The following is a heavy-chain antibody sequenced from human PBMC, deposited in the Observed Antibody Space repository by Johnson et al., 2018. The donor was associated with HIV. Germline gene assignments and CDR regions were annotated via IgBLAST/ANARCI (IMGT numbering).Heavy chain of an antibody. CDR3: ARDAGEMWALRIAFDI. CDR1: GFTFDDYG. D-gene: IGHD1-26*01. V-gene: IGHV3-15*05. Sequence: VQLVESGGGVVRPGGSLRLSCAASGFTFDDYGMSWVRQAPGKGLEWVGRIKSKTDGGTTDYAAPVKGRFTISRDDSKNTLYLQMNSLRAEDTALYYCARDAGEMWALRIAFDIWGQGTMVTVSS. J-gene: IGHJ3*02. CDR2: IKSKTDGGTT.